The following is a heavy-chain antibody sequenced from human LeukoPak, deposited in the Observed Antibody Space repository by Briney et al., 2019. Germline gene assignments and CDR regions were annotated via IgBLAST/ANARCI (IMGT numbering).Heavy chain of an antibody. D-gene: IGHD2-2*01. V-gene: IGHV4-59*08. J-gene: IGHJ4*02. CDR3: ASEDCSSTSCYGTRLYYFDY. CDR2: IYYSGST. Sequence: SETLSLTCTVSGGSISSYYWSWIRQPPGKGLEWIGYIYYSGSTNYNPSLKSRVTISVDTSKNQFSLKLSSVTAADTAVYYCASEDCSSTSCYGTRLYYFDYWGQGTLVTVSS. CDR1: GGSISSYY.